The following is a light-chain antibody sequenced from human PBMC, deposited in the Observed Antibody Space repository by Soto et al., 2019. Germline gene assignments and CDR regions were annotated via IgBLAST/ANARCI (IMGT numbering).Light chain of an antibody. CDR3: FSYTTSSAPYV. J-gene: IGLJ1*01. Sequence: QSALTQPASVSGSPGQSITISCNGTTSDLGGYNYVSWYQQHPGKVPKLMIYEVSNRPSGVSNRFSGSKSGNTVSLTISGLQAEDEAAYYCFSYTTSSAPYVFGTGTKVTVL. CDR1: TSDLGGYNY. CDR2: EVS. V-gene: IGLV2-14*01.